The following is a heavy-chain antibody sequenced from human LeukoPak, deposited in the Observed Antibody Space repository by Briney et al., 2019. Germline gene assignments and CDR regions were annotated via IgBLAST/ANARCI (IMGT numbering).Heavy chain of an antibody. J-gene: IGHJ4*02. D-gene: IGHD2-2*02. CDR1: GYSITSGYN. CDR3: VRYCSSTTCYTRVVHY. Sequence: PSETLSLTCTVSGYSITSGYNWAWIRQPPGKVLEWIGSIYHSGSAYYNPSLKSRVTISVDTSKNQFSLKLSSVTAADTAVYYCVRYCSSTTCYTRVVHYWGQGTLVTVYS. CDR2: IYHSGSA. V-gene: IGHV4-38-2*02.